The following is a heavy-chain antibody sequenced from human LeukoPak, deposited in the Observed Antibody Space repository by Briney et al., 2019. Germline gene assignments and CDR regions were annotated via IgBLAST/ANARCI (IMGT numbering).Heavy chain of an antibody. CDR3: AAMVRGDNFDY. D-gene: IGHD3-10*01. CDR1: GGSISSSNW. V-gene: IGHV4-4*02. Sequence: SGTLSLTCAVSGGSISSSNWWSWVRQPPGKGLEWIGEIYHSGSTNYNPSLKSRVTISVDTSKKQFSLKLSSVTAADTAVYYCAAMVRGDNFDYWGQGTLVTVSS. J-gene: IGHJ4*02. CDR2: IYHSGST.